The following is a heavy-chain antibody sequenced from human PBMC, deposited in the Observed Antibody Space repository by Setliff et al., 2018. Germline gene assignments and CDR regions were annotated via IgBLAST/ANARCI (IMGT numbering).Heavy chain of an antibody. CDR1: GFTFNNYA. D-gene: IGHD1-1*01. CDR3: ATTGTYRYFDY. CDR2: VYRGGT. Sequence: GGSLRLSCAASGFTFNNYAMSWVRQAPGKRLEWVSVVYRGGTYYNPSLKSRVTMSVDTSKNQFSLRLNSVTASDTAVYYCATTGTYRYFDYWGQGTLVTVSS. J-gene: IGHJ4*02. V-gene: IGHV3-23*03.